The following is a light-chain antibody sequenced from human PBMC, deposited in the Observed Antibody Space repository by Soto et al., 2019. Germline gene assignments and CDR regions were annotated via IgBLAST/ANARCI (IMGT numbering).Light chain of an antibody. V-gene: IGLV2-14*01. CDR2: EVS. CDR1: SSDVGTYNY. CDR3: SSYTSSSTYVI. J-gene: IGLJ2*01. Sequence: QSALTQPPSASGSPGQSVTISCTGTSSDVGTYNYVSWYQQHPGQAPKLMIYEVSNRPSGVSNRFSGSKSGNTASLTISGLQAEDEAVYYCSSYTSSSTYVIFGGGTKLTVL.